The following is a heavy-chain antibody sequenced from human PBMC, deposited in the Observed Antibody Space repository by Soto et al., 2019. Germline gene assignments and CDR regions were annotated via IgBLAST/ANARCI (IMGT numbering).Heavy chain of an antibody. CDR1: RGTFSSYT. D-gene: IGHD6-25*01. V-gene: IGHV1-69*04. CDR3: AREHIKWAAAALDY. J-gene: IGHJ4*02. Sequence: AASVKVSCKASRGTFSSYTISCARQAPGQGLEWMGRIIPILGIANYAQKFQGRVTITADKSTSTAYMELSSLRSEDTAVYYCAREHIKWAAAALDYWGQGTLVTSPQ. CDR2: IIPILGIA.